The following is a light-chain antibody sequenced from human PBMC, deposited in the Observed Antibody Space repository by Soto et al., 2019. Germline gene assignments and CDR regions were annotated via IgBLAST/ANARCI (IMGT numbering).Light chain of an antibody. CDR2: GAG. Sequence: EVVMTQSPATLSVSPGERVTLSCRASQSVFSSLAWFQQKPGQAPRLLIYGAGPRPIGIRPRYSGSGSGTEFTLTISSLQSEHCAGYYCQPYHTWRAFGRGTRLEIK. J-gene: IGKJ4*02. CDR1: QSVFSS. CDR3: QPYHTWRA. V-gene: IGKV3-15*01.